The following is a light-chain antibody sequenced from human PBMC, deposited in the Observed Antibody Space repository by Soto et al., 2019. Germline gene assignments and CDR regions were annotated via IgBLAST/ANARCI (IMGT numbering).Light chain of an antibody. J-gene: IGLJ1*01. Sequence: SALTQPASVSGSPGQSITISWTGTSSDVGGYNYVSWYQQHPGKAPKLMIYDVSNRPSGVSNRFSGSKSGNTASLTISGLQAEDEADYYCSSYTSSSTYVFGTGTKVTVL. CDR3: SSYTSSSTYV. V-gene: IGLV2-14*01. CDR1: SSDVGGYNY. CDR2: DVS.